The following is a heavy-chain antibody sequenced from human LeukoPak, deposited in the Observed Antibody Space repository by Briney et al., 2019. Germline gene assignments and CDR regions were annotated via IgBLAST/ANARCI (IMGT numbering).Heavy chain of an antibody. CDR2: LSGGGEST. V-gene: IGHV3-23*01. CDR1: GFTFSTYP. Sequence: GGSLRLYCAASGFTFSTYPMSWVRQAPGKGLEWVSYLSGGGESTSYTVSVKGRFTISRAISKDTLSLQMSSLRVDDTAIYYCMRETGVGEVLRNIFDPWGQGTLVAVSA. CDR3: MRETGVGEVLRNIFDP. J-gene: IGHJ5*02. D-gene: IGHD1-26*01.